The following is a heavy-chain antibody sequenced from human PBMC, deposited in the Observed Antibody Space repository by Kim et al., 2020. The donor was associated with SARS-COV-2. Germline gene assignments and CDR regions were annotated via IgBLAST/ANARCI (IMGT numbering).Heavy chain of an antibody. J-gene: IGHJ4*02. CDR1: GGSISSGGYY. CDR2: IYYSGST. CDR3: ARDAGYSSSWPKGYFDY. Sequence: SETLSLTCTVSGGSISSGGYYWSWIRQHPGKGLEWIGYIYYSGSTYYNPSLESRVTISVDTSKNQFSLKLSSVTAADTAVYYCARDAGYSSSWPKGYFDYWGQGTLVTVSS. D-gene: IGHD6-13*01. V-gene: IGHV4-31*03.